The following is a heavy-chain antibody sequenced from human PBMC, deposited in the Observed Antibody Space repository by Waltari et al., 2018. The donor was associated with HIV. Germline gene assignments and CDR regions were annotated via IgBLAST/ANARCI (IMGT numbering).Heavy chain of an antibody. CDR2: IIRVFEST. Sequence: QEQLVQSGAEVKKPGSSVKVSCKASGGTFSSNSISWVRQAPGQGLEWMGNIIRVFESTTYAQKFHGRLTISADESTSTVFMELSSLSFDDTAVYYCARASSGSYRWFDPWGHGTLVTVSS. D-gene: IGHD1-26*01. J-gene: IGHJ5*02. CDR3: ARASSGSYRWFDP. V-gene: IGHV1-69*15. CDR1: GGTFSSNS.